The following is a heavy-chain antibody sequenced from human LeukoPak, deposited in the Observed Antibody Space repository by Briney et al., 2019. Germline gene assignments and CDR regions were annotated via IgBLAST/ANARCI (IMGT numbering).Heavy chain of an antibody. D-gene: IGHD3-10*01. CDR1: GYTFTSYD. V-gene: IGHV1-8*01. CDR3: ARSGFGSGISFDL. CDR2: MNPNSGDT. J-gene: IGHJ5*02. Sequence: ASVKVSCKASGYTFTSYDINWVRQAPGQGLEWMGWMNPNSGDTGYPQKFQGRVTMTRDTSITTAYMELNSLRSEDTAVYYCARSGFGSGISFDLWGQGTLVTVSS.